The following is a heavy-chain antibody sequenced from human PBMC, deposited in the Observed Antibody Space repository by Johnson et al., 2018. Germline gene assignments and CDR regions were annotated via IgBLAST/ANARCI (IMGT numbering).Heavy chain of an antibody. J-gene: IGHJ1*01. Sequence: QVQLVESGGGLVEPGGSLRLSCAASGFPFSSYSMNWVRQAPGKGLEWLSILYNDGRPDYADSVKGRFAISSTNSKNTLYVQMNSRRPEDTAVYYCAKDRSGGVDVPSEYFQHWGQGTLVTVSS. D-gene: IGHD4-23*01. V-gene: IGHV3-NL1*01. CDR1: GFPFSSYS. CDR2: LYNDGRP. CDR3: AKDRSGGVDVPSEYFQH.